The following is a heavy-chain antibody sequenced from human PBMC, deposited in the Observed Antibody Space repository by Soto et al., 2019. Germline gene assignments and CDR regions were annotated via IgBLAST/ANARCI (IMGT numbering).Heavy chain of an antibody. CDR3: ARDVGATELSWFDP. D-gene: IGHD1-26*01. V-gene: IGHV3-33*01. Sequence: PGGSLRLSCAASGFTFSSYGMHWVRQAPGKGLEWVAVIWYDGSNKYYADSVKGRFTISRDNSKNTLYLQMNSLRAEDTAVYYCARDVGATELSWFDPWGQGTLVTVSS. CDR2: IWYDGSNK. J-gene: IGHJ5*02. CDR1: GFTFSSYG.